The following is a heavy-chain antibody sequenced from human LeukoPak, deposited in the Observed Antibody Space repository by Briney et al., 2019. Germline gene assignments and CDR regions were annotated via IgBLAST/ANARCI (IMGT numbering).Heavy chain of an antibody. J-gene: IGHJ4*02. CDR3: AKRASITIFGVVTPRLRSWLSPIDY. Sequence: GGSLRLSCAASGFTFSSYAMSRVRQAPGKGLEWVSAISGSGGSTYYADSVKGRFTISRDNSKNTLYLQMNSLRAEDTAVYYCAKRASITIFGVVTPRLRSWLSPIDYWGQGTLVTVSS. V-gene: IGHV3-23*01. D-gene: IGHD3-3*01. CDR1: GFTFSSYA. CDR2: ISGSGGST.